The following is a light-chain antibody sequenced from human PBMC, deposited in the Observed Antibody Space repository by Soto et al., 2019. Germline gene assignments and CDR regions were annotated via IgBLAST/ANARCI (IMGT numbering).Light chain of an antibody. Sequence: DIQMTQSPSTLSASVGDRVTITCRASQSISSWLAWYQQKPGKAPKLLIYKASSLESGVPSRFSGSGSGTEFTLTISSLQPDDFATYYCQQYNSYSQTFGQGTQVEI. V-gene: IGKV1-5*03. J-gene: IGKJ1*01. CDR3: QQYNSYSQT. CDR2: KAS. CDR1: QSISSW.